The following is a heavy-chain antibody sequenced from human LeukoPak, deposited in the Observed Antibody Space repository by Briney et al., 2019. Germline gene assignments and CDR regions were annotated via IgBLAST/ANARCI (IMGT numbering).Heavy chain of an antibody. D-gene: IGHD2-15*01. V-gene: IGHV4-39*07. CDR3: ARGRCSGGSCPIFDY. CDR2: IYYSGST. Sequence: SETLSLTCTVSGGSISSSSYYWGWIRQPPGKGLEWIGSIYYSGSTYYNPSLKSRVTISVDTSKNQFSLKLSSVTAADTAVYYCARGRCSGGSCPIFDYWGQGTLVTVSS. CDR1: GGSISSSSYY. J-gene: IGHJ4*02.